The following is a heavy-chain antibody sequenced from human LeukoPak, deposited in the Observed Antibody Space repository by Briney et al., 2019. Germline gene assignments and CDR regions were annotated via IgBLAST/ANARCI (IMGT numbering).Heavy chain of an antibody. J-gene: IGHJ5*02. V-gene: IGHV3-7*01. Sequence: GGSLRLSCAAAGFTFSSFWMSWVRQAPGKGLEWVANIKQAGSEIYYVDSVKGRFTISRDNAKNTLYLQMNSLRAEDTAVYYCARAGGTGAYNWFDPWGQGTLVTVSS. CDR2: IKQAGSEI. CDR1: GFTFSSFW. CDR3: ARAGGTGAYNWFDP. D-gene: IGHD7-27*01.